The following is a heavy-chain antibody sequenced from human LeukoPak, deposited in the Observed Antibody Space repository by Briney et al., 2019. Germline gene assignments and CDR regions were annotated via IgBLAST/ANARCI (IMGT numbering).Heavy chain of an antibody. D-gene: IGHD3-22*01. CDR1: GASISSSTW. Sequence: PSETLSLTCSVSGASISSSTWWSWVRQPPGKGLECIGEIHHSGTTNYNPSLKSRVTMSVDTSKNQFSLKLSSVTAADTAVYYCARVRYSDSSVLTRKRSYYFDYWGQGTLVTVSS. CDR3: ARVRYSDSSVLTRKRSYYFDY. J-gene: IGHJ4*02. CDR2: IHHSGTT. V-gene: IGHV4-4*02.